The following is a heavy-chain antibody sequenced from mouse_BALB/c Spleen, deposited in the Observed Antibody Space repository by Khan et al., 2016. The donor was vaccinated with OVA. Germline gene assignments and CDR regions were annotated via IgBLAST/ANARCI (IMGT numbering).Heavy chain of an antibody. D-gene: IGHD2-10*01. J-gene: IGHJ4*01. V-gene: IGHV2-6-1*01. Sequence: VQLQESGPGLVAPSQSLSITCTISGFSLTDYGIHWVRQPPGKGLEWLVVIWSDGTTTYNSALKSRLSISKDNSKSQVFLKMNSLQTDDTAMYYCARQPYYHYYIMDYWVQGTSATVSS. CDR3: ARQPYYHYYIMDY. CDR2: IWSDGTT. CDR1: GFSLTDYG.